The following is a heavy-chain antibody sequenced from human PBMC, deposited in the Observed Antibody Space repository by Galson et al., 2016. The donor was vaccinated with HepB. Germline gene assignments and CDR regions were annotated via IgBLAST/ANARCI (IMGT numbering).Heavy chain of an antibody. D-gene: IGHD2-2*02. CDR3: ARGDEELRYSVEPPHHYYGRDD. J-gene: IGHJ6*02. Sequence: SETLSLTCAVYGGSFSGYYWSWIRQPPGKGLEWIGEINHSGSTNYNPSLKSRVTISVDTSKNHFSLKLSSVTAADTAVYDCARGDEELRYSVEPPHHYYGRDDWGQGTTVTVTS. V-gene: IGHV4-34*01. CDR1: GGSFSGYY. CDR2: INHSGST.